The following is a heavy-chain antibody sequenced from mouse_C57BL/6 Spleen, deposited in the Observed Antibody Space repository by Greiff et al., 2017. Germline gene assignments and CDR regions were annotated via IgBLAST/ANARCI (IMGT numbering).Heavy chain of an antibody. CDR1: GYSITSGYY. D-gene: IGHD3-1*01. J-gene: IGHJ2*01. V-gene: IGHV3-6*01. Sequence: ESGPGLVKPSQSLSLTCSVTGYSITSGYYWNWIRQFPGNKLEWMGYISYDGSNNYNPSLKNRISITRDTSKNQFFLKLNSVTTEDTATYYCARVGVPDYWGQGTTLTVSS. CDR3: ARVGVPDY. CDR2: ISYDGSN.